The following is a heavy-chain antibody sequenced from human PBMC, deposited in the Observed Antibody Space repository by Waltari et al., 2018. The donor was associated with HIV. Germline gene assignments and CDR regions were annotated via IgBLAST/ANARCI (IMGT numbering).Heavy chain of an antibody. Sequence: EVQLVESGGGLVQPGGSLRLSCAASGFTFRSYWMHWVRQAPGKGLLWVSCISSDGSTTNYADSVKGRLTISRDNAKNRLYLQMNSLRADYTAVYYCARENTMTYYDALDIWGQGTMVTVSS. CDR1: GFTFRSYW. CDR2: ISSDGSTT. CDR3: ARENTMTYYDALDI. V-gene: IGHV3-74*01. D-gene: IGHD4-17*01. J-gene: IGHJ3*02.